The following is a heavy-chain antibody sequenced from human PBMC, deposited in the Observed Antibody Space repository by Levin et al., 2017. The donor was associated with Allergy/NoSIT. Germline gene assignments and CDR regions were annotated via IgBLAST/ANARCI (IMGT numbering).Heavy chain of an antibody. CDR2: LSPGGNT. CDR3: ARAQMATIGAFDY. Sequence: SETLSLTCAVSGFSISSGFYWGWIRQPPGKGLEWIGSLSPGGNTYYNLSLKSRVTISVDTSKNQFSLKVSSVSAADTAVYYCARAQMATIGAFDYWGQGTLVTVSS. V-gene: IGHV4-38-2*01. J-gene: IGHJ4*02. D-gene: IGHD5-24*01. CDR1: GFSISSGFY.